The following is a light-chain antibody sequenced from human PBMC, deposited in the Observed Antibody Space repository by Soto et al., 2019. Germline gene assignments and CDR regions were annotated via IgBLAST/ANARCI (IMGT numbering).Light chain of an antibody. Sequence: IVLTQPPRTPSFSPREKTTLSLTASQSVSSNYLAWYQQKPGQAPRLLIYGASSRATGIPDRFSGSGSGTDFTLTISRLEPEDFAVYYCQEYGSSRTFGQGTKV. J-gene: IGKJ1*01. CDR2: GAS. CDR1: QSVSSNY. CDR3: QEYGSSRT. V-gene: IGKV3-20*01.